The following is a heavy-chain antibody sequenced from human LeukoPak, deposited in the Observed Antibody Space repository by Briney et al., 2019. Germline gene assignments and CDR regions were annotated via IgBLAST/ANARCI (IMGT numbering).Heavy chain of an antibody. CDR3: ARYYYYDTSGYYPRSFFDC. J-gene: IGHJ4*02. CDR2: IYYSGST. Sequence: SETLSLTCTVSGGSISSSSFYWGWIRQPPGKGLEWIGRIYYSGSTYYHPSLRSRVTISVDTSKNQFSLKLISVTAADTAVYYCARYYYYDTSGYYPRSFFDCWGQGTLVTVSS. D-gene: IGHD3-22*01. CDR1: GGSISSSSFY. V-gene: IGHV4-39*01.